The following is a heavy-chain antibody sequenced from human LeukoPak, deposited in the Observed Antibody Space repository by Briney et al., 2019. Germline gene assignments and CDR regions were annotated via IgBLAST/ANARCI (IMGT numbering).Heavy chain of an antibody. D-gene: IGHD4-17*01. CDR1: GGVFSIYA. Sequence: SVKVSCKSSGGVFSIYAVTWVRQAPGQGLEWMGGIIPLFHTADYAQQFRDRVTITADESTTTVYMDLSSLTPEDTAVYYCARTRPGSVTTPNSDAFDVWGQGTMVSVSS. CDR2: IIPLFHTA. J-gene: IGHJ3*01. CDR3: ARTRPGSVTTPNSDAFDV. V-gene: IGHV1-69*13.